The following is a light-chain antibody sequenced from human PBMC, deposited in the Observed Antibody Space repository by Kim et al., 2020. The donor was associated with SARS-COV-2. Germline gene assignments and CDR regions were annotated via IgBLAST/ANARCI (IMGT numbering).Light chain of an antibody. CDR1: QSVSTTY. CDR3: QQYGSSPYT. CDR2: GAS. V-gene: IGKV3-20*01. J-gene: IGKJ2*01. Sequence: EIVLTQSPGTLSLSPGERATLSCRASQSVSTTYLAWYQQKPGQAPRLLIYGASTMATGIPDGFSGSGSGTDFTLTSSRLEPEDFAVYYCQQYGSSPYTFGQGPKLEI.